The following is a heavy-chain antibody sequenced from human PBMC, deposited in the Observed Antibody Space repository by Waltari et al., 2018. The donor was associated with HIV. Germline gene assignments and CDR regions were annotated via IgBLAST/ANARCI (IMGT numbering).Heavy chain of an antibody. V-gene: IGHV3-33*01. D-gene: IGHD3-22*01. CDR3: ASERTYYYESSGYPGLDY. CDR2: IWYDGSNK. Sequence: QVQLVESGGGVVQPGRCLRLSCAASGVIFSSYGMHWVCQASGKGLEWVAVIWYDGSNKYYADSVKGRFTIFRDNSKNTLYLQMNSLRAEDTAVYYCASERTYYYESSGYPGLDYWGQGTLVTVSS. CDR1: GVIFSSYG. J-gene: IGHJ4*02.